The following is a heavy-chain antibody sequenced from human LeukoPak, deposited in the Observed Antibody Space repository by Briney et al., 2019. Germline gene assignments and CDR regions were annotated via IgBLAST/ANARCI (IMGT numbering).Heavy chain of an antibody. D-gene: IGHD2-2*01. V-gene: IGHV3-21*01. CDR3: ARASGCSSTSCALSDY. Sequence: GGSLRLSCAASGFTFRSYSMNWVRQAPGKGLEWVSSISSSSSYIYYADSVKGRFTISRDNAKNSLSLQMNSLRAEDTAVYYCARASGCSSTSCALSDYWGQGTLVTVSS. CDR2: ISSSSSYI. CDR1: GFTFRSYS. J-gene: IGHJ4*02.